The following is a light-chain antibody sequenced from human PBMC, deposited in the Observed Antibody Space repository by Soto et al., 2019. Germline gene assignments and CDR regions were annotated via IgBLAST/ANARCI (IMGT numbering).Light chain of an antibody. V-gene: IGKV3-11*01. CDR2: DTS. CDR3: QQRSTWPPGYT. J-gene: IGKJ2*01. CDR1: QCLSTY. Sequence: DIVLTQSPATLSLSPGERVTLSCRASQCLSTYLAWYQQKPGQAPRLLIYDTSKRATGVPTRFSGSGSETDFTLTISSLEPEDFALYFCQQRSTWPPGYTFGQGTKLEIK.